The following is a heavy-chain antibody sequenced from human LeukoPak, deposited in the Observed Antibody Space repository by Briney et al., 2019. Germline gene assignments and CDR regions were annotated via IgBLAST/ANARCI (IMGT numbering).Heavy chain of an antibody. Sequence: SETLSLTCTVSGGSIGSYYWSWIRQPAGKGLEWIGRVYNSGSTNYNPSLKSRVTMSVDTSKNQFSLKLSSVTAVDTAVYYRARRIITMVRGLIHWYFDLWGRGTLVTVSS. CDR1: GGSIGSYY. J-gene: IGHJ2*01. D-gene: IGHD3-10*01. CDR3: ARRIITMVRGLIHWYFDL. V-gene: IGHV4-4*07. CDR2: VYNSGST.